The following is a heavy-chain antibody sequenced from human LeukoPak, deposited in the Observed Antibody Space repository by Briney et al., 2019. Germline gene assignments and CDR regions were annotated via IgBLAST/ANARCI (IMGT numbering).Heavy chain of an antibody. CDR2: ITPNSGGT. V-gene: IGHV1-2*02. Sequence: ASVKVSCKASGYTXTGQYLHWVRQAAGQGLEWMGWITPNSGGTNYAQKFQGRVTMTRDTSISTAYMELSRLRSDDTAVYFCASGSGTYSPDYWGQGTLVTVSS. D-gene: IGHD3-10*01. J-gene: IGHJ4*02. CDR1: GYTXTGQY. CDR3: ASGSGTYSPDY.